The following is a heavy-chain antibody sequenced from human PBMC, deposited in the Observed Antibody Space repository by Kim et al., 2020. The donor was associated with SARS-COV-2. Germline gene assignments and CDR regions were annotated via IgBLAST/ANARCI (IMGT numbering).Heavy chain of an antibody. CDR1: GFTFSDYY. D-gene: IGHD6-19*01. Sequence: GGSLRLSCAASGFTFSDYYMSWIRQAPGKGLEWVSYISSSSSYTNYADSVKGRFTISRDNAKNSLYLQMNSLRAEDTAVYYCARGAAVAGSLDYYYGMDVWGQGTTVTVSS. CDR2: ISSSSSYT. CDR3: ARGAAVAGSLDYYYGMDV. V-gene: IGHV3-11*05. J-gene: IGHJ6*02.